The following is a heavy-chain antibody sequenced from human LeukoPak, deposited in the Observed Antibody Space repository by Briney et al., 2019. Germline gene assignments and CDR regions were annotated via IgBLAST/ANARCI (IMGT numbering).Heavy chain of an antibody. J-gene: IGHJ5*02. CDR2: ISGSGGST. D-gene: IGHD3-10*01. V-gene: IGHV3-23*01. Sequence: PGGSLRLSCAASGFTFSSYAMSWVRQAPGKGLEWVSAISGSGGSTYYADSVKGRFTISRDNSKNTLYLQMNSLRAEDTAVYYCAKGGGGAILLWPITNWFDPWAREPWSPSPQ. CDR1: GFTFSSYA. CDR3: AKGGGGAILLWPITNWFDP.